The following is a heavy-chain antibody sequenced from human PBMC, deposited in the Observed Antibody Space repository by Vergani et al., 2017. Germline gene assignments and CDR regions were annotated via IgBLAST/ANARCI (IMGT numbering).Heavy chain of an antibody. CDR2: IAPSDSYT. CDR3: ARHLYGSGSYPDY. Sequence: EVQLVQSGAEVIKPGESLRISCKGSGYSFTSYWISWVPQMPGKGLEWMGRIAPSDSYTNYSPSFQGHVTISADKSSSTAYLQWSSLKASDTAMYYCARHLYGSGSYPDYWGQGTLVTVSS. CDR1: GYSFTSYW. J-gene: IGHJ4*02. D-gene: IGHD3-10*01. V-gene: IGHV5-10-1*03.